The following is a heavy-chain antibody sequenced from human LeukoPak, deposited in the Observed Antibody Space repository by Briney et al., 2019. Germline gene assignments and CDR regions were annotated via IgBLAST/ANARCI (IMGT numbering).Heavy chain of an antibody. CDR1: GFTVSSNY. CDR2: IYSGGST. J-gene: IGHJ5*02. Sequence: GGSLRLSCAASGFTVSSNYMSWVRQAPGKGLEWVSVIYSGGSTYYADSVKGRFTISRDNFKNTLYLQMNSLRAEDTAVYYCARVSGLNRAAAGLPYWFDPWGQGTLVTVSS. D-gene: IGHD6-13*01. CDR3: ARVSGLNRAAAGLPYWFDP. V-gene: IGHV3-66*02.